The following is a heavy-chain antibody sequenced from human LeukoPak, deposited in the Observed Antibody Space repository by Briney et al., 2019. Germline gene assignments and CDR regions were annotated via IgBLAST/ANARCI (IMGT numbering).Heavy chain of an antibody. CDR1: GYTFTGYY. V-gene: IGHV1-2*02. J-gene: IGHJ4*02. CDR2: INPNSGGT. Sequence: ASVKVSCKASGYTFTGYYMHWVRQAPGQGLEWMGWINPNSGGTNYAQKFQGRVTMTRDTSIGTAYMELSRLRSDDTAVYYCARRSVALRVVDYWGQGTLVTVSS. D-gene: IGHD4-23*01. CDR3: ARRSVALRVVDY.